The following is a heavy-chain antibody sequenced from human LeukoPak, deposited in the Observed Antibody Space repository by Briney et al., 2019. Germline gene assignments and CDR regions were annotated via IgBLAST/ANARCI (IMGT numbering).Heavy chain of an antibody. Sequence: PGGSLRLSCTASGFSFSDNFMGWIRQAPGKDLEWVSYISSGGDTIHYLDAVKGRFSISRDNSKRSLYLQMSRLRVDDTAVYYCARGGYGWTFKQWGQGTLVSVSS. J-gene: IGHJ4*02. V-gene: IGHV3-11*01. D-gene: IGHD5-18*01. CDR1: GFSFSDNF. CDR2: ISSGGDTI. CDR3: ARGGYGWTFKQ.